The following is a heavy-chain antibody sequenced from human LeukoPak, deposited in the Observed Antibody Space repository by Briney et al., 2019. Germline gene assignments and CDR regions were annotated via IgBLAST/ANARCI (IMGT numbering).Heavy chain of an antibody. V-gene: IGHV3-23*01. CDR3: ARSAYGWTVQFDF. CDR2: IDASGGST. D-gene: IGHD2-21*01. CDR1: GFTFSNYA. J-gene: IGHJ4*02. Sequence: GGCLRLSRAASGFTFSNYAMSWVRQAPGKGLERVSAIDASGGSTADADSVRGRFTISRDNSKNTLYMQMNTLRAEDTAVYFCARSAYGWTVQFDFWGQGTMVPVSS.